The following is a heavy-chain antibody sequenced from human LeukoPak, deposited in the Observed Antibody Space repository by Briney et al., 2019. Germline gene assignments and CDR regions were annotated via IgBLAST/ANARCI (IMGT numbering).Heavy chain of an antibody. CDR1: GFTFSNYS. V-gene: IGHV3-21*01. Sequence: PGGSLRLSCVVSGFTFSNYSTNWVRQAPGKGLEWLSSIGGSSRHIYYADSVKGRFTISRDNAKKSLYLQMNSLRAEDTAVYYCAKIKRDRRRFSSDWYNYGGQGTLVAVSS. D-gene: IGHD6-19*01. CDR3: AKIKRDRRRFSSDWYNY. J-gene: IGHJ4*02. CDR2: IGGSSRHI.